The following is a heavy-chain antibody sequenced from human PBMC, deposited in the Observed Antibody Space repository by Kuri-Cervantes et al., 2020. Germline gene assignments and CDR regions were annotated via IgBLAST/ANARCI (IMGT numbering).Heavy chain of an antibody. CDR2: IVPVFGTT. CDR1: GFTFSSFA. D-gene: IGHD2-2*02. Sequence: SVKVSCKASGFTFSSFAISWVRQAPGQGLEWMGGIVPVFGTTNYAQRFRGRVTITADTSTTTSYMEFTSLRSDDTAVYYCAYPPQDRKDWYFDLWGRGTLVTVSS. CDR3: AYPPQDRKDWYFDL. J-gene: IGHJ2*01. V-gene: IGHV1-69*06.